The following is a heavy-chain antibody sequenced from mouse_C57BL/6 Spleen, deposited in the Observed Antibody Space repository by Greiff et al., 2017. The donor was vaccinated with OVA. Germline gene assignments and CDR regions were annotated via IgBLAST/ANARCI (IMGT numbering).Heavy chain of an antibody. CDR1: GYTFTSYW. D-gene: IGHD1-1*01. CDR3: ARIHYYGSSPED. Sequence: VQLQQPGAELVKPGASVKLSCKASGYTFTSYWMHWVKKRPGQGLEWIGMIHPNSGSTNYNEKFKGKATFTADTSSNTAYMQLSSLTTEDSAIYYCARIHYYGSSPEDWGQGTTLTVSS. V-gene: IGHV1-64*01. CDR2: IHPNSGST. J-gene: IGHJ2*01.